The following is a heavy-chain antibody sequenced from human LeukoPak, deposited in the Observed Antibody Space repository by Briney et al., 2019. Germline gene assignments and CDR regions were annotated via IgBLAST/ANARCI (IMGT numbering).Heavy chain of an antibody. V-gene: IGHV1-46*01. CDR2: INPTGGST. CDR3: ARHTLYGSGSYYVYYY. D-gene: IGHD3-10*01. CDR1: GYTFTSYY. Sequence: ASVKVSCKASGYTFTSYYMHWVRQAPGQGLEWMGLINPTGGSTGYAQKFQGRVTMTTDTSTSAAYMELRSLRSDDTAVYYCARHTLYGSGSYYVYYYWGQGTLLTVSS. J-gene: IGHJ4*02.